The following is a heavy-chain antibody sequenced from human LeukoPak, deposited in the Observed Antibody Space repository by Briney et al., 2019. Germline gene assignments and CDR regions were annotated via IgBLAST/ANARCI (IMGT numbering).Heavy chain of an antibody. Sequence: GGSLRHCCSASGFTFSSYLMSWVRQAPGKGLEWVANIKQDGSEKYYVDSVKGRFTISRDNAKNSLYLQMNSLRAEDTAVYYCARDQRYCSSSSCPWGPFDYWGQGSLLTVSS. CDR1: GFTFSSYL. CDR3: ARDQRYCSSSSCPWGPFDY. V-gene: IGHV3-7*05. CDR2: IKQDGSEK. J-gene: IGHJ4*02. D-gene: IGHD2-2*01.